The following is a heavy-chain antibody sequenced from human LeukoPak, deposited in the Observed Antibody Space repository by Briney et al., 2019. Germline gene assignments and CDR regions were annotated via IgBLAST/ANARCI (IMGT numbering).Heavy chain of an antibody. V-gene: IGHV4-61*02. CDR3: ARGEDIVVVPAAMGAFDI. D-gene: IGHD2-2*01. J-gene: IGHJ3*02. CDR1: GGSISSGSYY. CDR2: IYTSGST. Sequence: SQTLSLTCTVSGGSISSGSYYWSWIRQPAGKGLEWIGRIYTSGSTNYNPSLKSRVTISVDTSKNQFSLKLSSVTAADTAVYYCARGEDIVVVPAAMGAFDIWGQGTMVTVSS.